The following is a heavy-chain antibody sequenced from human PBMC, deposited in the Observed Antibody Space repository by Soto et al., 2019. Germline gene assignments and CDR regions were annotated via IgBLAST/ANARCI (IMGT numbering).Heavy chain of an antibody. V-gene: IGHV1-8*01. Sequence: GASVKVSCKASGYTFTSYDINWVRQATGQGLEWMGWMNPNSGNTGYAQKFQGRVTMTRNTSISTAYKEMSSLRSEDTAVYYCARDYDFWSGYSNRWFDPWGQGTLVTVSS. CDR3: ARDYDFWSGYSNRWFDP. CDR2: MNPNSGNT. J-gene: IGHJ5*02. CDR1: GYTFTSYD. D-gene: IGHD3-3*01.